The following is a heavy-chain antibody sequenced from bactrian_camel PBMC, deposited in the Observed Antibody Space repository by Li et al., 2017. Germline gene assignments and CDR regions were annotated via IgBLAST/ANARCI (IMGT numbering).Heavy chain of an antibody. CDR2: INTDSTDRERGRT. J-gene: IGHJ7*01. D-gene: IGHD1*01. CDR1: GSLSTVNF. Sequence: SCVASGSLSTVNFMAWFRQVQGKEREAVAVINTDSTDRERGRTYYADSVMGRFSISHDDAKNTLFLQLNSLKIEDMGMYYCAKDTSSYGFSPYGFDYWGKGTQVTVS. V-gene: IGHV3S25*01.